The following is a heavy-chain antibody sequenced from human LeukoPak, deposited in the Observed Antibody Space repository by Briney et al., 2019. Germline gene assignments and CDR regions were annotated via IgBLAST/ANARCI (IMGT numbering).Heavy chain of an antibody. D-gene: IGHD6-19*01. V-gene: IGHV3-30-3*01. Sequence: PGRSLRLSCAASGFTFSSYAMHWVRQAPGKGLEWVAVISYDGSNKYYADSVKGRFTISRDNSKNTLYLQMNSLRAEDTAVYYCARDSGQWLASYYYYYGMDVWGQGTTVTVSS. CDR3: ARDSGQWLASYYYYYGMDV. CDR1: GFTFSSYA. CDR2: ISYDGSNK. J-gene: IGHJ6*02.